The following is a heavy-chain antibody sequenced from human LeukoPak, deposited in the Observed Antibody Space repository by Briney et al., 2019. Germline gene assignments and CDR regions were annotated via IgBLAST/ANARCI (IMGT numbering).Heavy chain of an antibody. J-gene: IGHJ5*02. Sequence: KGGESLKISCKGSGYSFTSYWIGWVRQMPGKGLEWMGIIYPGDSDTRYSPSFQGQVTISADKSISTAYLQWSSLKASDTAMYYCARRSSSWSGGTSNWFDPWGQGTLVTVSS. V-gene: IGHV5-51*01. CDR2: IYPGDSDT. CDR3: ARRSSSWSGGTSNWFDP. CDR1: GYSFTSYW. D-gene: IGHD6-13*01.